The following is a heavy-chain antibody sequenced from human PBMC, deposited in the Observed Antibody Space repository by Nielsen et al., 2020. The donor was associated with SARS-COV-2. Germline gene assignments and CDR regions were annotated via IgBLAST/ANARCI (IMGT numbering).Heavy chain of an antibody. CDR1: GYTFTSYD. CDR3: ARDFSIAVAGTGY. D-gene: IGHD6-19*01. V-gene: IGHV1-18*01. Sequence: ASVKVSCKASGYTFTSYDINWVRQATGQGLEWMGWMNPNSGNSNYAQKLQGRVTMTTDTSTSTAYMELRSLRSDDTAVYYCARDFSIAVAGTGYWGQGTLVTVSS. CDR2: MNPNSGNS. J-gene: IGHJ4*02.